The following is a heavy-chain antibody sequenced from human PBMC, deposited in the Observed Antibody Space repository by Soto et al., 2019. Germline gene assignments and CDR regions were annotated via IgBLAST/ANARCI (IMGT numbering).Heavy chain of an antibody. J-gene: IGHJ5*02. CDR1: GGSISSSSYY. Sequence: SETLSLTCTVSGGSISSSSYYWGWIRQPPGKGLEWIGEINHSGSTNYNPSLKSRVTISVDTSKNQFSLKLSSVTAADTAVYYCARGRRSVLMVYAFASWFDPWGQGTRVTVSS. D-gene: IGHD2-8*01. V-gene: IGHV4-39*07. CDR3: ARGRRSVLMVYAFASWFDP. CDR2: INHSGST.